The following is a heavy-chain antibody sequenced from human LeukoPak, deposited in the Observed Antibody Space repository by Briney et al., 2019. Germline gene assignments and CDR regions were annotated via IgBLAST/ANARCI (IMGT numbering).Heavy chain of an antibody. CDR2: INPSSGGT. Sequence: ASVKVSCRASGYTFTGYYVHGVRQAPGQGLEWMGWINPSSGGTNYAQKFQGRVTMTRDTSIRTAYLELSRLRSDDTAVYYCARSYRGRRFDYWGQGTLVTVSS. J-gene: IGHJ4*02. CDR3: ARSYRGRRFDY. V-gene: IGHV1-2*02. D-gene: IGHD2-21*01. CDR1: GYTFTGYY.